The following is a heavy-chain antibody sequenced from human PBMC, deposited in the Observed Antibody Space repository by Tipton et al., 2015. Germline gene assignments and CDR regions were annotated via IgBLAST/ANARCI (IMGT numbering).Heavy chain of an antibody. V-gene: IGHV1-69*06. Sequence: QLVRSGAEVKKPGSSVKVSCKASGGSFSSQSMNWVRQAPGQGLEWMGGIIPFFGSANYGQKFRGRVTIIADKSTSTVYMELSSLRSDDTAVYFCARGADYYDSSGSYYVVPFDYWGQGTLVTVSS. J-gene: IGHJ4*02. CDR1: GGSFSSQS. CDR2: IIPFFGSA. D-gene: IGHD3-22*01. CDR3: ARGADYYDSSGSYYVVPFDY.